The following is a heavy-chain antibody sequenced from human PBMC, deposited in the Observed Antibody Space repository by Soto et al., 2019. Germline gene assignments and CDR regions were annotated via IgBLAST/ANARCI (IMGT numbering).Heavy chain of an antibody. Sequence: QVQLVQSGAEVKKPGSSVKVSCKASGGTFSSYAISWVRQAPGQGLEWMGGIIPIFGTANYAQKFQGRVTITADESTRTAYMELSSLRSEDTAVYYCARPYYYGSGSYYNDAFDIWGQGTMVTVSS. J-gene: IGHJ3*02. CDR3: ARPYYYGSGSYYNDAFDI. CDR2: IIPIFGTA. D-gene: IGHD3-10*01. CDR1: GGTFSSYA. V-gene: IGHV1-69*01.